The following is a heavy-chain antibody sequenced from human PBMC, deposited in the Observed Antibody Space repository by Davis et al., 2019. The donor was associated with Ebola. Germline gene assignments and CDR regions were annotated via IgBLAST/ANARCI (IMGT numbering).Heavy chain of an antibody. Sequence: PGGSLRLSCVASGFTFSGSALHWVRHTPGKGLEWVGRIRSRADNYATTYASSVKGRFIISRHDSNNTAYLQMNSLKPEDTAVYYCTREVDYKTSADFDYWGQGTLVTVSS. CDR3: TREVDYKTSADFDY. V-gene: IGHV3-73*01. J-gene: IGHJ4*02. CDR1: GFTFSGSA. D-gene: IGHD4-11*01. CDR2: IRSRADNYAT.